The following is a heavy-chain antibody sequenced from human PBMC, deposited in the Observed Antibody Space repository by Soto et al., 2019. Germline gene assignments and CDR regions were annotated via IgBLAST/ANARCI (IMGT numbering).Heavy chain of an antibody. V-gene: IGHV1-18*01. CDR1: GYTFTSYG. J-gene: IGHJ4*02. D-gene: IGHD1-26*01. CDR2: ISAYNGNT. CDR3: SGDEGGSSYY. Sequence: QVQLVQSGAEVKKPGASVKVSCKASGYTFTSYGISWVRQAPGQGVEWMGWISAYNGNTNYEQKLQGRVIMTTDTSTSKAYMELRGMRSDEEAVYYCSGDEGGSSYYWGEGTLVTVAS.